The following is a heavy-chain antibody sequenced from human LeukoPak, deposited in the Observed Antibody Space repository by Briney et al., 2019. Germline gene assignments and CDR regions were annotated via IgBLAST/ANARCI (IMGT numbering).Heavy chain of an antibody. CDR1: GFTFRNYV. CDR2: TSSDLNVK. V-gene: IGHV3-30-3*01. Sequence: GGSLRLSCAASGFTFRNYVIHWVRQAPGKGLEWVAVTSSDLNVKLYADSVKGRFTISRDNSRSTLYLQMNSLRPEDTAIYYCAREGYYGSGSPPSLYFDYWGQGNPGHRLL. J-gene: IGHJ4*02. CDR3: AREGYYGSGSPPSLYFDY. D-gene: IGHD3-10*01.